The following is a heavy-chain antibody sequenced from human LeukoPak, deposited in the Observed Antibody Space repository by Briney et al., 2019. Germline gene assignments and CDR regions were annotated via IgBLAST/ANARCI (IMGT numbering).Heavy chain of an antibody. J-gene: IGHJ4*02. CDR1: GYSFTSYW. Sequence: GESLKISCKGSGYSFTSYWIGWVRQMPGKGLECMGIIYPGDSDTRYSPSFQGQVTISADKSISTAYVQWSSLKASDTAMYYRARHETGPYFDYWGQGTLVTVSS. CDR3: ARHETGPYFDY. D-gene: IGHD1-1*01. CDR2: IYPGDSDT. V-gene: IGHV5-51*01.